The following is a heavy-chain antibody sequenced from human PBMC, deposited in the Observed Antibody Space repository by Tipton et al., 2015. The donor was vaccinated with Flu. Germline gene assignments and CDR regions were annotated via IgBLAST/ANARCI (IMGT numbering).Heavy chain of an antibody. D-gene: IGHD6-19*01. CDR1: GFTFSTFE. Sequence: SLRLSCAASGFTFSTFEMNWVRQAPGKGLEWIAFISKSVDTIYYADSVKGRFIISRDNAKNSLYLQMSSLRAEDTAVYFCAARLADWGQGTLVTVSS. CDR2: ISKSVDTI. J-gene: IGHJ4*02. V-gene: IGHV3-48*03. CDR3: AARLAD.